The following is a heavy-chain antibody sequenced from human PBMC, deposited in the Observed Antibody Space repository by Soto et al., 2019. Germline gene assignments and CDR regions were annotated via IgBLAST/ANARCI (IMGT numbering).Heavy chain of an antibody. CDR3: ARRYGGTFDY. V-gene: IGHV4-59*08. D-gene: IGHD2-15*01. CDR1: GFYISSYY. Sequence: SETLSLTCTVSGFYISSYYWSWIRQPPGKGLEWIGYIYYSGSTNYNPSLKSRVTISVDTSKNQFSLKLSSVTAADTAVYYCARRYGGTFDYWGQGTLVTVSS. J-gene: IGHJ4*02. CDR2: IYYSGST.